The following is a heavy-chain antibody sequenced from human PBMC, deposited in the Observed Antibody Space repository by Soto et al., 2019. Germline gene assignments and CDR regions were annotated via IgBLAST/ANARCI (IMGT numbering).Heavy chain of an antibody. J-gene: IGHJ5*02. V-gene: IGHV1-3*01. Sequence: QVQLVQSGAEVKEPGASVRVSCKAFGYTFTAYNIHWLRQAPGQGLEWMGWINAGNGNTRSSRKFQGRVIITRDTSATTAYLEVDSLRSEDTATYYCARVAPSGGSVPRFDPWGQGTLLTLSS. D-gene: IGHD3-10*01. CDR3: ARVAPSGGSVPRFDP. CDR1: GYTFTAYN. CDR2: INAGNGNT.